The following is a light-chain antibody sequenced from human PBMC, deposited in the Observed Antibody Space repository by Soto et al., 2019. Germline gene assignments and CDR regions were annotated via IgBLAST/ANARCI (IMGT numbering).Light chain of an antibody. Sequence: EIVLTQSPGTMSLSPLERVTLYCSCSQSFSGNYLTWYQHKPGQAPRLLIYGTYNRATGIPDRFSGSGSGTDFSLTISRLEPEDFGVYYCQQYGSSSRTFGQGTKVDI. CDR3: QQYGSSSRT. J-gene: IGKJ1*01. CDR2: GTY. V-gene: IGKV3-20*01. CDR1: QSFSGNY.